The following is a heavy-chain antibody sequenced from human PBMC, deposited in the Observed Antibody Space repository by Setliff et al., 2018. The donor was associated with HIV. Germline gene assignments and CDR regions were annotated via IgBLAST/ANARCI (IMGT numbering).Heavy chain of an antibody. CDR2: IIPILDTT. Sequence: GASVKVSCKAAGGTFNNYVFSWVRKAPGRGLEWIGTIIPILDTTNYAQKFLGRVTMTQDTSFTTAYLELSRLGSDDTAVYYCAADNYNCNSFDSWGQGSLVTVSS. J-gene: IGHJ4*02. D-gene: IGHD3-3*01. CDR3: AADNYNCNSFDS. V-gene: IGHV1-69*04. CDR1: GGTFNNYV.